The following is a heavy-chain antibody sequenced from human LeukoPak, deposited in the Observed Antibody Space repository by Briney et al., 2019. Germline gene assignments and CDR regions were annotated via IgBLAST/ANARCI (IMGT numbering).Heavy chain of an antibody. CDR1: GFTFRTFG. V-gene: IGHV3-30*02. Sequence: GGSLRLSCAASGFTFRTFGMHWVRQAPGKGLEWVAFIRYDGADKFYADSVKGRFTISRDNSKNTAYLRMNSLRAEDTAVYYCAKTTYYDILTGYQRTFYFDYWGQGALVTVSS. CDR2: IRYDGADK. D-gene: IGHD3-9*01. CDR3: AKTTYYDILTGYQRTFYFDY. J-gene: IGHJ4*02.